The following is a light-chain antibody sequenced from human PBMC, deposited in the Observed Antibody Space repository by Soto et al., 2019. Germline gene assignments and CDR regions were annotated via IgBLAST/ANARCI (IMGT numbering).Light chain of an antibody. CDR2: EVS. Sequence: QSVLAQPSSVSGSPGQSITISCTGTSTDVGGYNYVSWYQHHPGKGPKPIIYEVSNRPSGVSDRFSGSKSGNKASLIISNLEAEDESDYYCGSYTSTDTPFVFGTGTKVTVL. J-gene: IGLJ1*01. CDR1: STDVGGYNY. CDR3: GSYTSTDTPFV. V-gene: IGLV2-14*01.